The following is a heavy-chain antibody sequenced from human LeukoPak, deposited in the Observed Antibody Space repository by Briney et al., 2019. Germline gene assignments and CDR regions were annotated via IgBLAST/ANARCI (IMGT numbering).Heavy chain of an antibody. CDR3: ASTGLHWDYFDY. J-gene: IGHJ4*02. D-gene: IGHD7-27*01. CDR2: IYYSGST. CDR1: GGSISSYY. Sequence: PSETLSLTCTVSGGSISSYYWSWIRQPPGKGLEWIGYIYYSGSTNYNPSLKSRVTISVDTSKNQFSLKLSSVTAADTAVYYCASTGLHWDYFDYWGQGTLVTVSS. V-gene: IGHV4-59*08.